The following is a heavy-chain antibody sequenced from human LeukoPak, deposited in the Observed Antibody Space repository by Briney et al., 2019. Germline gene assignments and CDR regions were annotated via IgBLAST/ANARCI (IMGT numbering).Heavy chain of an antibody. CDR2: ISYDGSNK. D-gene: IGHD6-13*01. J-gene: IGHJ6*02. CDR1: GFTFSSYA. V-gene: IGHV3-30-3*01. CDR3: ASHFSSSHYYYYGMDV. Sequence: GGSLRLSCAASGFTFSSYAMHWVRQAPGKGLEWVAVISYDGSNKYYADSVKDRFTISRDNSKNTLYLQMNSLRAEDTAVYYCASHFSSSHYYYYGMDVWGQGTTVTVSS.